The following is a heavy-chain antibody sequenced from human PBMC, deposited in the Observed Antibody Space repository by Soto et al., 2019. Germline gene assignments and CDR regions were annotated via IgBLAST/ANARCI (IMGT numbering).Heavy chain of an antibody. Sequence: QVQLVQSGAEVKKPGSSVKVSCKASGGTFSSYTISWVRQAPGQGLEWMGRIIPILGIANYAQKFQGRVTITADKSTSTAYMVLSSLRSEDTAVYYCARAADYYYGMDVWGQGTTVTVSS. CDR2: IIPILGIA. V-gene: IGHV1-69*02. CDR1: GGTFSSYT. CDR3: ARAADYYYGMDV. D-gene: IGHD6-25*01. J-gene: IGHJ6*02.